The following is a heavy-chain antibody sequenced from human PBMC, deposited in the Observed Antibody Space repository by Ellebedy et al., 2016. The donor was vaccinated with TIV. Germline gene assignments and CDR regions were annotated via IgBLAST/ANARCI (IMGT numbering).Heavy chain of an antibody. CDR2: IWYDGSNK. V-gene: IGHV3-33*01. CDR3: ARDPRNKGFDP. CDR1: GFTFSSYG. Sequence: GESLKISCAASGFTFSSYGMHWVRQAPGKGLEWVAVIWYDGSNKYYADSVRGRFTISRDNAKGTLYLQMNSLRDEDTAVYYCARDPRNKGFDPWGQGTLVTVSS. J-gene: IGHJ5*02.